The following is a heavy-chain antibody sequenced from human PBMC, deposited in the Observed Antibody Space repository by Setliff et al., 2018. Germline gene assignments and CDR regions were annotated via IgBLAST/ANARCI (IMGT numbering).Heavy chain of an antibody. Sequence: SETLSLTCTVSGGSISSYYWSWIRQPAGKGLEWIGHIYIGGSANYSPSLKSRVTMSIDTSKNQFSLKLNSVTAADSAVYYCARHGGWYFDLWGRGTLVTVS. CDR2: IYIGGSA. CDR3: ARHGGWYFDL. J-gene: IGHJ2*01. CDR1: GGSISSYY. D-gene: IGHD4-17*01. V-gene: IGHV4-4*07.